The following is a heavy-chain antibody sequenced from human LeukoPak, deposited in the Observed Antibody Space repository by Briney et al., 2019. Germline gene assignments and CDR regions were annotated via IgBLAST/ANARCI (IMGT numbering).Heavy chain of an antibody. CDR3: TREYSGSFPD. D-gene: IGHD1-26*01. V-gene: IGHV3-15*01. CDR2: FQSKSDGGTI. CDR1: GFTISNAH. Sequence: GGSLRLSCAASGFTISNAHVNWVRQSPARGLEWLGLFQSKSDGGTIYYAAPVRGRFTFSRDDSENTVYLQMNSLETEDTAVYYCTREYSGSFPDWGQGTLVTVTP. J-gene: IGHJ4*02.